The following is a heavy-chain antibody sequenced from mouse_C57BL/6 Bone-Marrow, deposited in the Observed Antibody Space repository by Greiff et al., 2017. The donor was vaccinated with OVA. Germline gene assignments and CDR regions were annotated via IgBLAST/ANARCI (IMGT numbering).Heavy chain of an antibody. Sequence: VQLQQPGAELVRPGTSVKLSCKASGYTFTSYWMHWVKQRPGQGLEWIGVIDPSDGNTNYNQKFKGKATFTVDTSSSTAYMQLSSLTSADSAVYYCAGTDYGSSYWYFGVGGTGTTVTVSA. D-gene: IGHD1-1*01. V-gene: IGHV1-59*01. CDR2: IDPSDGNT. J-gene: IGHJ1*03. CDR3: AGTDYGSSYWYFGV. CDR1: GYTFTSYW.